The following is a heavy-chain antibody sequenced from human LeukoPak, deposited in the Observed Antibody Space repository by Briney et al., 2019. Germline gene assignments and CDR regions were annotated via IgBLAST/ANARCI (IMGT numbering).Heavy chain of an antibody. CDR2: IKQDGSEK. J-gene: IGHJ4*02. CDR3: ARLYCSGGSCCSITAFDY. Sequence: GGSLRLSCVVSGFTFKAYWMSWVRQAPGKGLEWVANIKQDGSEKYYVDSVKGRFTISRDNAKNSLYLQMNSLRAEDTAVYYCARLYCSGGSCCSITAFDYWGQGTLVTVSS. CDR1: GFTFKAYW. D-gene: IGHD2-15*01. V-gene: IGHV3-7*01.